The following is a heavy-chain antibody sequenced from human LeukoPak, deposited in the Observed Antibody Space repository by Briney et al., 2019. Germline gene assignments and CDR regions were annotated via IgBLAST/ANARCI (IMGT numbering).Heavy chain of an antibody. CDR2: IIPIFGTA. V-gene: IGHV1-69*13. Sequence: ASVKVSCKASGGTFSSYAISWVRQAPGQGLEWMGGIIPIFGTANYAQKFQGRVTITADESTSTAYMELSSLRSEDTALYYCAKRGHGDYDVRAFDIWGQGTMVTVSS. CDR1: GGTFSSYA. J-gene: IGHJ3*02. CDR3: AKRGHGDYDVRAFDI. D-gene: IGHD4-17*01.